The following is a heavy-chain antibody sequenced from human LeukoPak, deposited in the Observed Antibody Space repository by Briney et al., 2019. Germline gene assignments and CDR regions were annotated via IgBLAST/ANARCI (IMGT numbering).Heavy chain of an antibody. CDR2: ISYDRSKA. V-gene: IGHV3-30*04. CDR1: GFTFSSFA. CDR3: ANVITMVRGRHPGAFDI. Sequence: PGGSLRLSCAVSGFTFSSFAVHWVRQAPGKGLEWVAVISYDRSKAYYADSVKGRFTISRDNSKNTLYLQMNSLRAEDTAVYYCANVITMVRGRHPGAFDIWGQGTMVTVSS. D-gene: IGHD3-10*01. J-gene: IGHJ3*02.